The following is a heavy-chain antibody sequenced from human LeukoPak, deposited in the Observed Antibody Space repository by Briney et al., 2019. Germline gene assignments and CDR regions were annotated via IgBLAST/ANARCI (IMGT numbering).Heavy chain of an antibody. D-gene: IGHD6-13*01. CDR1: GFTFDDYA. J-gene: IGHJ3*02. CDR2: ISWNSGSI. CDR3: AKDRSSWYLDGFDI. Sequence: GGSLRLSCAASGFTFDDYAMHWVRQAPGKGLEWVSGISWNSGSIGYADSVKGRFTISRDNAKNSLYLQMNSLRAEDTAVYYCAKDRSSWYLDGFDIWGQGTMVTVSS. V-gene: IGHV3-9*01.